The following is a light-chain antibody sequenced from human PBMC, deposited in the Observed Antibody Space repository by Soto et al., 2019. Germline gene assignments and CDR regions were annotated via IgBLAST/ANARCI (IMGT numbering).Light chain of an antibody. CDR1: SSDVGCYSY. J-gene: IGLJ1*01. V-gene: IGLV2-11*01. Sequence: QSALTQPRSVSGSPGQSVTISCIGTSSDVGCYSYVSWYQQHPGTAPKLLIYGVSERPSGVPDRFSGSKSGSTASLTISGLQAEDEADYYCCSYADTYTYVFGTGTKVTVL. CDR2: GVS. CDR3: CSYADTYTYV.